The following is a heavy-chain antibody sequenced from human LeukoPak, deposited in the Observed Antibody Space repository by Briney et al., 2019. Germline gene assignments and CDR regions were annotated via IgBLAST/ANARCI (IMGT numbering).Heavy chain of an antibody. V-gene: IGHV1-46*01. CDR2: IYPRDGST. CDR3: ARDQEAFDY. J-gene: IGHJ4*02. CDR1: GGTFSSHA. Sequence: GASVKVSCKAPGGTFSSHAISWVRQAPGQGLEWMGMIYPRDGSTSYAQKFQGRVTVTRDTSTSTVHMELSGLRSEDTAVYYCARDQEAFDYWGQGTLVTVSS.